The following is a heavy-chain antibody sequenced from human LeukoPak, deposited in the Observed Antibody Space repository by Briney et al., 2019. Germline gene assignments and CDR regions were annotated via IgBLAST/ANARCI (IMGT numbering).Heavy chain of an antibody. CDR1: GFTFSSYS. CDR2: ISSSSSYI. Sequence: GGSLRLSCAASGFTFSSYSMNWVRQAPGKGLEWVSSISSSSSYIYYADSVMGRFTISRDNAKNSLYLQMNSLRAEDTAVYYCARDRLLEDRHYYSYYYMDVWGKGTTVTVSS. CDR3: ARDRLLEDRHYYSYYYMDV. D-gene: IGHD1-1*01. V-gene: IGHV3-21*01. J-gene: IGHJ6*03.